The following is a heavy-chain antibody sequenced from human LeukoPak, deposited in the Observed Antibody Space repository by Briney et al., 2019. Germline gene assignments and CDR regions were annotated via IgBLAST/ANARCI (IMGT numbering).Heavy chain of an antibody. CDR1: GGTFSSYA. V-gene: IGHV1-69*04. Sequence: SVKVSCKASGGTFSSYAISWVRQAPGQGLEWMGRIIPIFGIANYAQKFQGRVTITADKSTSTAYMELSSLRSEDTAVYYCASPSPSLELGEGYYYGMDVWGQGTTVTVSS. CDR2: IIPIFGIA. D-gene: IGHD3-3*02. CDR3: ASPSPSLELGEGYYYGMDV. J-gene: IGHJ6*02.